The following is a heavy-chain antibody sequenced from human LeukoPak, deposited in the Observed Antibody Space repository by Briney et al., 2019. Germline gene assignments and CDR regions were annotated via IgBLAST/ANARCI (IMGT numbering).Heavy chain of an antibody. CDR1: GYIFTSSW. CDR2: IYPGDSDT. J-gene: IGHJ4*02. CDR3: AKYSSSSGIFDY. D-gene: IGHD6-6*01. Sequence: GESLKISCKGSGYIFTSSWIGWVRQMPGKGLQWMGIIYPGDSDTRYSPSFQGQVTISADKSISTAYLQWSSLKASDTAMYYCAKYSSSSGIFDYWGQGTLVTVSS. V-gene: IGHV5-51*01.